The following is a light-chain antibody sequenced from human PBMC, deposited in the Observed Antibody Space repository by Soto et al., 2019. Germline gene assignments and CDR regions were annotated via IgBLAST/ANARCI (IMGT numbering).Light chain of an antibody. J-gene: IGLJ2*01. Sequence: SYELTQPPSVSVAPGKTAKITCGGNNIGSKSVHWYEQKPDQAPVLAIYYDSARPSGIPERFSGSNSGNTASLSIGMVEAGDEADYYCQVWDSSSDHVVFGGGTQLTVL. V-gene: IGLV3-21*04. CDR1: NIGSKS. CDR2: YDS. CDR3: QVWDSSSDHVV.